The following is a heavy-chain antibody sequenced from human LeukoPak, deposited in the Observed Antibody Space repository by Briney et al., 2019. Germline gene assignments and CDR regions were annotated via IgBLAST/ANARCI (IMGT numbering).Heavy chain of an antibody. Sequence: LSLTCTVSGGSISSGGYYWSWIRQAPGKGLEWVAVISYDGSNKYYADSVKGRFTISRDNSKNTLYLQMNSLRAEDTAVYYCAKDGPFPRTYCSSTSCPHGMDVWGQGTTVTVSS. CDR3: AKDGPFPRTYCSSTSCPHGMDV. J-gene: IGHJ6*02. V-gene: IGHV3-30*18. D-gene: IGHD2-2*01. CDR1: GGSISSGG. CDR2: ISYDGSNK.